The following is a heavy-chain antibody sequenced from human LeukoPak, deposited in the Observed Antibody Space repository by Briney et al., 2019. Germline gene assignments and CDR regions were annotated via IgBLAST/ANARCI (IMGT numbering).Heavy chain of an antibody. CDR1: IGSLNNGYF. CDR2: IYYMGST. Sequence: PSETLSHTRSVSIGSLNNGYFWSWIRQRPGEGLEWIGYIYYMGSTYYHPSLKNRITISVGRSETQFPLNLTAVTAADTAVYYCYSMVRGEDYWGQATLVTPSS. J-gene: IGHJ4*02. CDR3: YSMVRGEDY. D-gene: IGHD3-10*01. V-gene: IGHV4-30-4*03.